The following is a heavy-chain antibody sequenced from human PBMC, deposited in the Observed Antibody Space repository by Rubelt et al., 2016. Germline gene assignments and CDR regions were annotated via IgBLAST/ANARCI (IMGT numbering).Heavy chain of an antibody. CDR3: AKPYYHDSSGYWVALDI. J-gene: IGHJ3*02. Sequence: EVQLLESGGGLVQPGGSLRLSCAASGFTFSSYAMSWVRQAPGKGLEWVSAIRGSGGSTYYADSVKGRFTISRDNSKNTLYLQMNSLRAEDTAVYYCAKPYYHDSSGYWVALDIWGQGTMVTVSS. V-gene: IGHV3-23*01. CDR2: IRGSGGST. CDR1: GFTFSSYA. D-gene: IGHD3-22*01.